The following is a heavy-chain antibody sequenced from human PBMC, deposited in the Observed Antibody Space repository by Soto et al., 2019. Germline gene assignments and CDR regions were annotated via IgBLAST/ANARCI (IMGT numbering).Heavy chain of an antibody. CDR1: GGSISSYY. V-gene: IGHV4-4*07. Sequence: QVQLQESGPGLVKPSETLSLTCTVSGGSISSYYWSWIRQPAGKGLEWIGRIYTSGSTNYNPSLKSRVTMSVDTSKNQFSLKLSSVTAADTAVYYCARGYFEGVTTLWFDPWGQGTLVTVSS. CDR2: IYTSGST. J-gene: IGHJ5*02. D-gene: IGHD4-17*01. CDR3: ARGYFEGVTTLWFDP.